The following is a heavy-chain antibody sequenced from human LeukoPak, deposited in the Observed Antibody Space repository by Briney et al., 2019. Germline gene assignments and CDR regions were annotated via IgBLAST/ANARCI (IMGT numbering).Heavy chain of an antibody. Sequence: SDTLSLTCTVSGGSISSYSWTWIRQPPGKGLEWMGYINYSGGTNYNPSLKSRVTISVDTSKNQFSLKRRSVTAADTAVYYCARMILLRGYNYGGFVSWGQGTMVTVSS. CDR3: ARMILLRGYNYGGFVS. V-gene: IGHV4-59*07. D-gene: IGHD5-18*01. CDR1: GGSISSYS. CDR2: INYSGGT. J-gene: IGHJ3*02.